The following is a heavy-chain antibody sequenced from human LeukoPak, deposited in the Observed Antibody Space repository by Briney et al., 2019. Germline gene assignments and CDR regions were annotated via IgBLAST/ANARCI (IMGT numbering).Heavy chain of an antibody. CDR3: ARDVSSSWEN. J-gene: IGHJ4*02. CDR1: GGTFSSYT. CDR2: IIPILCIS. V-gene: IGHV1-69*04. Sequence: SVTVSCKACGGTFSSYTYSWVRQAPGQGLEWMGRIIPILCISNYAQKFQGRVTITADKSTSTAYMELSSLRSEDTAVYYCARDVSSSWENWGQGTLVTVSS. D-gene: IGHD6-13*01.